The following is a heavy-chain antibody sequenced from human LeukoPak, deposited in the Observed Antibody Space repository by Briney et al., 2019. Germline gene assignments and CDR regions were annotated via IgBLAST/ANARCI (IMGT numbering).Heavy chain of an antibody. CDR2: ISSSSSYI. CDR1: GFTFSSYS. D-gene: IGHD3-3*01. V-gene: IGHV3-21*01. CDR3: ARETVRKTYDFWSGYGMDV. J-gene: IGHJ6*02. Sequence: GGSLRLSCAASGFTFSSYSMNWVRQAPGKGLEWVSSISSSSSYIYYADSVKGRFTISRDNAKNSLYLQMNSLRAEDTAVYYCARETVRKTYDFWSGYGMDVWGQGTTVTVSS.